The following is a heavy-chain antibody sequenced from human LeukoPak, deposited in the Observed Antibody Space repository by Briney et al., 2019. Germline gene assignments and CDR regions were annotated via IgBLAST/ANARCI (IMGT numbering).Heavy chain of an antibody. CDR3: ARGYDSSGYYYDGRVFDY. J-gene: IGHJ4*02. D-gene: IGHD3-22*01. CDR1: GYTFTSYG. V-gene: IGHV1-18*01. Sequence: ASVKVSYKASGYTFTSYGISWVRQAPGQGLEWMGWISAYNGNTNYAQKLQGRVTMTTDTFTSTAYMELRSLRSDDTAVYYCARGYDSSGYYYDGRVFDYWGQGTLVTVSS. CDR2: ISAYNGNT.